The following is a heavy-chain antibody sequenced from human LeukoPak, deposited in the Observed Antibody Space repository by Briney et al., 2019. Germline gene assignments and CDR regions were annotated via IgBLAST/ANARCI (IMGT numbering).Heavy chain of an antibody. Sequence: SETLSLTCTVSGGSISSYYWSWIRQPPGKGLEWIGYIYYSGSTNYNPSLKSRVTISVDTSKNQFSLKLSSVTAADTAVYYCARLEKATSPNFGYWGQGTLVTVSS. D-gene: IGHD5-24*01. CDR3: ARLEKATSPNFGY. J-gene: IGHJ4*02. CDR2: IYYSGST. CDR1: GGSISSYY. V-gene: IGHV4-59*01.